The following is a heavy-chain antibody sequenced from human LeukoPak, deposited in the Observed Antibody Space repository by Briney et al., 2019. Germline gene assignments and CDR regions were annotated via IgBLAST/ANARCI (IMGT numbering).Heavy chain of an antibody. J-gene: IGHJ4*02. D-gene: IGHD6-13*01. CDR3: TTDATFNLVPNRW. Sequence: PGGSLRLSCAASGFTISNAWMSWVRQAPGKGLEWVGRIKGRFTISRDDSKNTLYLQMNSLKTEDTAVYYCTTDATFNLVPNRWWGQGTLVTASS. CDR2: I. CDR1: GFTISNAW. V-gene: IGHV3-15*01.